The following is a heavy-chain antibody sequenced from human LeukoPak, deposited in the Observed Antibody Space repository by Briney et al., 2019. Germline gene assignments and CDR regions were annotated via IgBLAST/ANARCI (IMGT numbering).Heavy chain of an antibody. J-gene: IGHJ4*02. D-gene: IGHD3-10*01. CDR2: IHASGTT. CDR1: GGSISSYF. CDR3: ARDGADVYGRAFDY. V-gene: IGHV4-4*07. Sequence: SETLSLTCNVSGGSISSYFWTWIRQPAGKGLEWIGRIHASGTTNYNSSLKSRVSMSVDASKNQFSLKLTSVTAADTAVYFCARDGADVYGRAFDYWGQGTLVSVSS.